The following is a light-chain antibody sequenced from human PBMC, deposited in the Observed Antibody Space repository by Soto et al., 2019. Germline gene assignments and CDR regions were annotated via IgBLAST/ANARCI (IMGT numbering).Light chain of an antibody. CDR1: SGDVGGYNY. V-gene: IGLV2-14*01. Sequence: QSVLTQPASVSGSPGQSITISCTGTSGDVGGYNYVSWYQQHRGKAPKLMIYDVSNRPSGVSNRFSGSKSGNTASLTISGLQAEDEADYYCSSYTSSSTLEGVFGTGTKVTVL. CDR2: DVS. CDR3: SSYTSSSTLEGV. J-gene: IGLJ1*01.